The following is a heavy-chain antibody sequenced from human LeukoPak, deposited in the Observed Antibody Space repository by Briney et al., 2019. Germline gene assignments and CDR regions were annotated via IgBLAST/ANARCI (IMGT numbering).Heavy chain of an antibody. CDR3: ARGGDFLYYYYYMDV. J-gene: IGHJ6*03. Sequence: PVASVKVSCKASGYTFTGYYMYWVRQAPGQGLEWMGWINPNSGGTNYAQKFQGRVTMTRDTSISTAYMELSRLRSDDTAVYYCARGGDFLYYYYYMDVWGKGTTVTVSS. V-gene: IGHV1-2*02. CDR1: GYTFTGYY. CDR2: INPNSGGT. D-gene: IGHD3-16*01.